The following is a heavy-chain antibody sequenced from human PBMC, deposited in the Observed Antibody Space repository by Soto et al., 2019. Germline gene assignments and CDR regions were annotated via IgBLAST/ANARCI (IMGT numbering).Heavy chain of an antibody. Sequence: ASVKVSCKASGYTFTSYGISWVRQAPGRGLEWMGWISAYNGNTNYAQKLQGRVTMTTDTSTSTAYMELRSLRSDDTAVYYCARTYYYDGGAYFYDYCGQGTLVTVSS. D-gene: IGHD3-22*01. CDR2: ISAYNGNT. V-gene: IGHV1-18*01. J-gene: IGHJ4*02. CDR3: ARTYYYDGGAYFYDY. CDR1: GYTFTSYG.